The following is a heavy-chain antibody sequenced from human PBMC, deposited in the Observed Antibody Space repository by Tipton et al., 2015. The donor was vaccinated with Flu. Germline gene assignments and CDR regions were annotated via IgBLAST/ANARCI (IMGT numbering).Heavy chain of an antibody. D-gene: IGHD3-22*01. CDR2: IYYSGST. CDR3: SRGPYYDSSGGHDY. Sequence: TLSLTCTVSGGSISSGGYYWSWIRQHPGKGLEWIGYIYYSGSTYYNPSLKSRVTISVDTSKNQFSLKLSSVTAADTAVYYCSRGPYYDSSGGHDYWGQGTLVTVSS. V-gene: IGHV4-31*03. CDR1: GGSISSGGYY. J-gene: IGHJ4*02.